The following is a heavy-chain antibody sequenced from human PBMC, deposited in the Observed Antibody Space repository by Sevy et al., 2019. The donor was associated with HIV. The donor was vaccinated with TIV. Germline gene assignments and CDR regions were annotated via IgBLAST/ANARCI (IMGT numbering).Heavy chain of an antibody. CDR2: VSGGGDTT. V-gene: IGHV3-23*01. D-gene: IGHD3-22*01. CDR1: GFTFNNYA. Sequence: GGSLRLSCAASGFTFNNYAMTWVRQAPGKGLEWVSAVSGGGDTTYYADSVKGRFTISRDNSTNTLYLQMNSLRAEDTAVYYCAKGGSTSGYYLNYFAYWGQGTLVTVSS. J-gene: IGHJ4*02. CDR3: AKGGSTSGYYLNYFAY.